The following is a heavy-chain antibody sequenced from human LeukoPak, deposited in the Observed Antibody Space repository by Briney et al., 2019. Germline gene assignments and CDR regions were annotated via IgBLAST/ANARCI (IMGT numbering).Heavy chain of an antibody. Sequence: SETLSLTCTVSGGSISTYYWNWIRQPAGKGLEWIGRIYTGGYTNYNPSVKSRVTISVDTSKNQFSLKLTSVTAADTAVYYCARQTGSGLFSLPGGQGTLVTVSS. V-gene: IGHV4-4*07. D-gene: IGHD3/OR15-3a*01. CDR3: ARQTGSGLFSLP. CDR2: IYTGGYT. J-gene: IGHJ4*02. CDR1: GGSISTYY.